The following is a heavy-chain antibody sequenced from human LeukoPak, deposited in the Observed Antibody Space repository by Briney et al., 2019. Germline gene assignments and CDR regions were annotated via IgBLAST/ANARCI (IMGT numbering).Heavy chain of an antibody. D-gene: IGHD3-22*01. V-gene: IGHV3-11*06. J-gene: IGHJ3*02. CDR1: GFTFSDYY. CDR3: ARDLVHYDSGESDAFDI. Sequence: PGGSLRLSCAASGFTFSDYYMSWIRQAPGKGLEWVSYISSSSSYTNYADSVKGRFTISRDNAKNSLYLQMNSLRAEDTAVYYCARDLVHYDSGESDAFDIWGQGTMVTVSS. CDR2: ISSSSSYT.